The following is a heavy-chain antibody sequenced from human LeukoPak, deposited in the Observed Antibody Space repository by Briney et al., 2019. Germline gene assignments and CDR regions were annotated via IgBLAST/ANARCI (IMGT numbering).Heavy chain of an antibody. J-gene: IGHJ6*02. CDR2: ISYDGSNK. V-gene: IGHV3-30*18. CDR3: AKDYDILTTYYYGMDV. CDR1: GFTFSSYG. D-gene: IGHD3-9*01. Sequence: GRSLRLSCAASGFTFSSYGMHWVRQAPGKGLEWVAVISYDGSNKYYADSVKGRFTISRDNSKNTLYLQMNSLRAEDTAVYYCAKDYDILTTYYYGMDVWGRGTTVTVSS.